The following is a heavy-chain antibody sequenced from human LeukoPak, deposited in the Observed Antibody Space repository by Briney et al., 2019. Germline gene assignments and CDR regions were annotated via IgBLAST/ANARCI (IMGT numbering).Heavy chain of an antibody. CDR2: INHSGST. Sequence: PSETLSLTCAVYGGSFSGYYWSWIRQPPEKGLEWIGEINHSGSTNYNPSLKSRVTISVDTSKNQFSLKLSSVTAADTAVYYCARAVRAATNYYYGIDVWGQGTTVTVSS. D-gene: IGHD2-15*01. CDR3: ARAVRAATNYYYGIDV. V-gene: IGHV4-34*01. CDR1: GGSFSGYY. J-gene: IGHJ6*02.